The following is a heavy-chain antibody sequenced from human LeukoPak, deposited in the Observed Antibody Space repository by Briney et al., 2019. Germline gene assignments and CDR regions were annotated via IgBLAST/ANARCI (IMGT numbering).Heavy chain of an antibody. J-gene: IGHJ6*03. D-gene: IGHD2-2*02. CDR3: ARDPFAVVVPAAIDYYYYYMDV. CDR1: GFTFSSYS. Sequence: PGGSLRLSCAASGFTFSSYSMNWVRQAPGKGLEWVSSISSSSSYIYYADSVKGRFTISRDNAKNSLYLQMNSLRAEDTAVYYCARDPFAVVVPAAIDYYYYYMDVWGKGTTVTVSS. V-gene: IGHV3-21*01. CDR2: ISSSSSYI.